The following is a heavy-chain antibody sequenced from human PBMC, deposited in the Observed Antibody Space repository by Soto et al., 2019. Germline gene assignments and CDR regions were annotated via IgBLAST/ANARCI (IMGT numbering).Heavy chain of an antibody. D-gene: IGHD3-10*01. CDR3: ASITMVRGVMKNYGMDV. V-gene: IGHV1-24*01. CDR1: GYTLTELS. Sequence: ASVKVSCKVSGYTLTELSMHWVRQAPGKGLEWMGGFDPEDGETIYAQKFQGRVTMTEDTSTDTAYMELSSLRSEDTAVYYCASITMVRGVMKNYGMDVWGQGTTVTVSS. CDR2: FDPEDGET. J-gene: IGHJ6*02.